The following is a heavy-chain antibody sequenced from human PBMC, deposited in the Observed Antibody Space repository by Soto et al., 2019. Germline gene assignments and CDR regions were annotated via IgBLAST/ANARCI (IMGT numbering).Heavy chain of an antibody. V-gene: IGHV3-66*01. CDR3: ARDRVSTSGLYFDY. J-gene: IGHJ4*02. Sequence: GGSLRLSCAASGFTVSSNYMSWVRQAPGKGLEWVSVIYSGGSTYYADSVKGRFTISRDNSKNTLYLQMNSLRAEDTAVYYCARDRVSTSGLYFDYWGQGTLVTVSS. CDR2: IYSGGST. D-gene: IGHD6-13*01. CDR1: GFTVSSNY.